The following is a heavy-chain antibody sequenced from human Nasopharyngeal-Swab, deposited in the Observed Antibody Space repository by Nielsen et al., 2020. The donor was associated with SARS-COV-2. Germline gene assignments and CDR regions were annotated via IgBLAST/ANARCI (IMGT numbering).Heavy chain of an antibody. D-gene: IGHD4-11*01. CDR2: IKSKTDGGTT. J-gene: IGHJ6*02. CDR3: TVDYTPYGMDV. V-gene: IGHV3-15*01. Sequence: VRQAPGKGLEWVGRIKSKTDGGTTDYAAPVKGRFTISRDDSKNTLYLQMNSLKTEDTAVYYCTVDYTPYGMDVWDQGTTVTVSS.